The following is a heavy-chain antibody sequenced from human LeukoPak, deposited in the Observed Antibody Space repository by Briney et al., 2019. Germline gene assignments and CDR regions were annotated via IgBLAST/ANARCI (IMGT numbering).Heavy chain of an antibody. CDR2: ISSSSNYI. V-gene: IGHV3-21*01. D-gene: IGHD2-8*01. J-gene: IGHJ4*02. CDR3: ARDLYDGAAGYFDS. CDR1: GFTFSSYS. Sequence: GGSLRLSCAASGFTFSSYSMNWVRQAPGKGLEWVSSISSSSNYIYYADSLKGRFTISRDNAKNSLYLQMNSLRAEDTAVYYCARDLYDGAAGYFDSWGQGTLVTVFS.